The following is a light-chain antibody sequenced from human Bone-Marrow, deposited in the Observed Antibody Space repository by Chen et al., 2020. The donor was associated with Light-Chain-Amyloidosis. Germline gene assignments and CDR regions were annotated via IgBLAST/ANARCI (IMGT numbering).Light chain of an antibody. CDR3: QQYNSYST. CDR1: QSISSW. V-gene: IGKV1-5*01. Sequence: IQMPQSPSTLSASVGDRVTITCRASQSISSWLAWYQQKPGKAPKLLIYDDSSLESGVPSRFSGSGSGTEFTLTISSLQPDDFATYYCQQYNSYSTFGQGTRLEIK. CDR2: DDS. J-gene: IGKJ5*01.